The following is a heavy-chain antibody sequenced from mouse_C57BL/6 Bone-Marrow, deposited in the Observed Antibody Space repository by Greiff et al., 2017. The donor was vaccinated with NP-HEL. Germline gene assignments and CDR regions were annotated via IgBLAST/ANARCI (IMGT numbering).Heavy chain of an antibody. Sequence: VMLVESGPGLVQPSQSLSITCTVSGFSLTSYGVHWVRQSPGKGLEWLGVIWRGGSTDYNAAFMSRLSITKDNSKSQVFFKMNSLQADDTAIYYCAKNGEGKGGFAYWGQGTLVTVSA. V-gene: IGHV2-5*01. CDR2: IWRGGST. CDR1: GFSLTSYG. CDR3: AKNGEGKGGFAY. D-gene: IGHD1-3*01. J-gene: IGHJ3*01.